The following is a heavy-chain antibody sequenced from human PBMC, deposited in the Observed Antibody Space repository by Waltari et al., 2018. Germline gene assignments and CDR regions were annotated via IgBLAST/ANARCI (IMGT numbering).Heavy chain of an antibody. Sequence: QVQLVQSGPEVKKPGSSVKVSCTASGDTFNNYAISWVRQAPGQWLEWMGRVIPFFCSTHLLQKFQDIVTLTAASVTRTAYMDLGSLRSEDTAIYYCARDPGGYDYNLYFRGLDVWGQGTTVTVSS. J-gene: IGHJ6*02. D-gene: IGHD5-12*01. CDR3: ARDPGGYDYNLYFRGLDV. V-gene: IGHV1-69*15. CDR1: GDTFNNYA. CDR2: VIPFFCST.